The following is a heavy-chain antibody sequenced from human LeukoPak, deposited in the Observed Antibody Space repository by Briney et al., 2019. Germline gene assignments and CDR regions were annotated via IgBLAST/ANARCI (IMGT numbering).Heavy chain of an antibody. Sequence: PSETLSLTCTVSGGSISSETYYWTWVRQPAGKGLEWIGRIDSSGSTSYNPSLKSRVTISVDTSKNQFSLEPNSVTASDTAVYYCARAVVLPSIRFDPWGQGTLVTVSS. V-gene: IGHV4-61*02. J-gene: IGHJ5*02. D-gene: IGHD4-23*01. CDR1: GGSISSETYY. CDR2: IDSSGST. CDR3: ARAVVLPSIRFDP.